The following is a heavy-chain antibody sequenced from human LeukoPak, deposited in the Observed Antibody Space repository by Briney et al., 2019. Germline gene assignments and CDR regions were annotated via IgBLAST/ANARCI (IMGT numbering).Heavy chain of an antibody. CDR2: IYHSGST. J-gene: IGHJ5*02. V-gene: IGHV4-39*07. CDR1: GGSISSGGYY. Sequence: SETLSLTCTVSGGSISSGGYYWSWIRQPPGKGLEWIGEIYHSGSTNYNPSLKSRVTISVDKSKNQFSLKLSSVTAADTAVYYCARGVATDPIFSGWFDPWGQGTLVTVSS. D-gene: IGHD5-12*01. CDR3: ARGVATDPIFSGWFDP.